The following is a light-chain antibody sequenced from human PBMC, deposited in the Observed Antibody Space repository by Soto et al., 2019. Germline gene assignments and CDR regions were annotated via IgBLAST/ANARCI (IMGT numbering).Light chain of an antibody. J-gene: IGKJ2*01. V-gene: IGKV1-12*01. CDR2: GAS. CDR3: QEANIFPYT. CDR1: QAIGSW. Sequence: DIQMTQSPSSVSASVGDRVTINCRASQAIGSWLAWYQQKPGKAPRLLIYGASRLQSGVPSRFSGRGSGTELALTISGLQADDFATYYCQEANIFPYTFGQGTKLEL.